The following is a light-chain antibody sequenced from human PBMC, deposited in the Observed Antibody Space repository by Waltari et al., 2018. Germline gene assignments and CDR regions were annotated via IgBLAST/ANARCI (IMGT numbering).Light chain of an antibody. CDR2: KAS. J-gene: IGKJ1*01. CDR3: QQTEGFPWT. Sequence: DIQMTQSPSTLSASVGDRVTITCRASQYISSWLAWYQQKPGKAPKLLIYKASILESGVPSRFSGSESGTEFTLTISSLQPDDFATYYCQQTEGFPWTFGQGTKVEFK. CDR1: QYISSW. V-gene: IGKV1-5*03.